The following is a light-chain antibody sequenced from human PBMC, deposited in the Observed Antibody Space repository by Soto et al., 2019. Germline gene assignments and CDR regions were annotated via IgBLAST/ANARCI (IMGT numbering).Light chain of an antibody. CDR1: SSNIGSIYD. CDR3: QSYDSSLSVV. V-gene: IGLV1-40*01. CDR2: SNN. Sequence: QSVLTQPPSVSGAPGQRVTISCTGSSSNIGSIYDVHWYQQLPGTAPKVLIYSNNNRPSGVPDRFSGSKSGTSASLAITGLQAEDEADYYCQSYDSSLSVVFGGGTKLTVL. J-gene: IGLJ2*01.